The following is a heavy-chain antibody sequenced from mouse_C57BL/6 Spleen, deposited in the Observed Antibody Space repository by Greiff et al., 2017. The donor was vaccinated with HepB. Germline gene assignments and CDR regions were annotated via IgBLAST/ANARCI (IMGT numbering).Heavy chain of an antibody. V-gene: IGHV1-18*01. CDR2: INPNNGGT. CDR1: GYTFTDYN. J-gene: IGHJ2*01. CDR3: AREGDYYGSSLDY. Sequence: EVQLQQSGPELVKPGASVKIPCKASGYTFTDYNMDWVKQSHGKSLEWIGDINPNNGGTIYNQKFKGKATLTVDKSSSTAYMELRSLTSEDTAVYYCAREGDYYGSSLDYWGQGTTLTVSS. D-gene: IGHD1-1*01.